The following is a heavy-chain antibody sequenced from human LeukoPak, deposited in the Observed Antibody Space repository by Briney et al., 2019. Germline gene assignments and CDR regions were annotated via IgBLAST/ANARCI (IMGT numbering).Heavy chain of an antibody. V-gene: IGHV5-51*01. CDR2: IYPGASDT. J-gene: IGHJ6*02. Sequence: GESLKISCKDSGYSFTSYWIGWVRPMPGKGLEWMGIIYPGASDTRYSTSFQGQVTISADKSISTAYLQWRSLKASDTAMYYCARVTAAANRYYYYGMDVWGQGTTVTVPS. CDR1: GYSFTSYW. CDR3: ARVTAAANRYYYYGMDV. D-gene: IGHD6-13*01.